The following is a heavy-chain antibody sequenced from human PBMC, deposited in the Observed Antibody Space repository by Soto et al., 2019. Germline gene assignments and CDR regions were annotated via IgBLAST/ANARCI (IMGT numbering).Heavy chain of an antibody. Sequence: EVQLVESGGGLVQPGGSLKLSCVASGFTFIGSSMHWFRLASGKWLEWVGRIRNKANSYATAYAASVKGRLTISRDNSNNTAYLHMNSLKTEDTAVYYCTSHAPEDMIRKWGQGTLVTVSS. D-gene: IGHD2-15*01. CDR3: TSHAPEDMIRK. CDR2: IRNKANSYAT. V-gene: IGHV3-73*02. J-gene: IGHJ4*02. CDR1: GFTFIGSS.